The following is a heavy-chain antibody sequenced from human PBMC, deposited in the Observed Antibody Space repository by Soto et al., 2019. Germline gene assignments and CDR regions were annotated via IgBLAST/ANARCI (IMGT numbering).Heavy chain of an antibody. Sequence: QVQLVQSGAEVKKPGASVKVSCKASGYTFTSYGISWVRQAPGQGLEWMGWISAYNGNTNYAQKLHGRVTMTTDTSTSTAYMELRSLRSDDTAVYYCARVSKLGYCSSTSCFDAFDIWGQGTMVTVSS. D-gene: IGHD2-2*01. J-gene: IGHJ3*02. V-gene: IGHV1-18*01. CDR3: ARVSKLGYCSSTSCFDAFDI. CDR2: ISAYNGNT. CDR1: GYTFTSYG.